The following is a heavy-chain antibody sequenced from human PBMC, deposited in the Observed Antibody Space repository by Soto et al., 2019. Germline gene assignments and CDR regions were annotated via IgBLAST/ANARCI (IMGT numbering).Heavy chain of an antibody. CDR3: ARDAMVRGFDY. V-gene: IGHV3-11*05. Sequence: GGSLRLSCAASGFTFSDYYMSWIRQAPGKGLEWVSYISSSSSYTNYADSVKGRFTISRDNAKNSLYLQMNSLRAEDTAVYYCARDAMVRGFDYWGQGTLVTVSS. J-gene: IGHJ4*02. CDR2: ISSSSSYT. CDR1: GFTFSDYY. D-gene: IGHD3-10*01.